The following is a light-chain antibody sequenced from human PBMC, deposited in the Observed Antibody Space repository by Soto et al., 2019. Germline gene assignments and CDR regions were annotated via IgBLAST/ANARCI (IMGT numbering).Light chain of an antibody. CDR1: SSDVGGYNY. J-gene: IGLJ1*01. CDR2: EVS. CDR3: SSYAGSNNLGV. V-gene: IGLV2-8*01. Sequence: QSALTQPPSASGSPGQAVTISCTGTSSDVGGYNYVSWYQQHPGKAPKLMMYEVSKRPSGVPDRCSGSKSGNTASLTVSGLQAEDEADYYCSSYAGSNNLGVFGTGTKRAVL.